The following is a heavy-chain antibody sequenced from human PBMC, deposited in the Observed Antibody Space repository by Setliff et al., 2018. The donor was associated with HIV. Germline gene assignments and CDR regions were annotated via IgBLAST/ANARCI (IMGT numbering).Heavy chain of an antibody. V-gene: IGHV3-11*04. CDR1: GFTFSDYY. J-gene: IGHJ3*02. CDR2: ISSSGSTI. CDR3: ARDRSVATIAFDI. D-gene: IGHD5-12*01. Sequence: SCAASGFTFSDYYMSWIRQAPGKGLEWVSYISSSGSTIYYADSVKGRFTISRDNAKNSLYLQMNSLRAEDTAVYYCARDRSVATIAFDIWGQGTMVTVSS.